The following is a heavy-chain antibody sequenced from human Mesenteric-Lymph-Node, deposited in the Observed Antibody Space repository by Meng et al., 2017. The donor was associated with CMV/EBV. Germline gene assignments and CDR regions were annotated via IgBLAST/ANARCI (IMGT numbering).Heavy chain of an antibody. CDR1: GGSFSGYY. CDR3: ARVGYSSSP. CDR2: INHSGST. J-gene: IGHJ5*02. Sequence: SETMSLTCAVYGGSFSGYYWSWIRQPPGKGLEWIGEINHSGSTNYNPSLKSRVTISVDTSKNQFSLKLSSVTAADTAVYYCARVGYSSSPWGQGTLVTVSS. D-gene: IGHD6-13*01. V-gene: IGHV4-34*01.